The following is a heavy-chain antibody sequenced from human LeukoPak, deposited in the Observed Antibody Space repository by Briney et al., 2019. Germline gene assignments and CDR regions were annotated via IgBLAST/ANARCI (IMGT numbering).Heavy chain of an antibody. D-gene: IGHD1-26*01. Sequence: SETLSLTCTVSGGSISSYYWSWIRQPPGKGLEWIGYIYYSGNTYYNPSLQSRVTISVDTSKNQFSLKLSSVTAADTAVYYCARQGSLGRAEGFDYWGQGTLVTVSS. CDR1: GGSISSYY. CDR2: IYYSGNT. V-gene: IGHV4-59*08. J-gene: IGHJ4*02. CDR3: ARQGSLGRAEGFDY.